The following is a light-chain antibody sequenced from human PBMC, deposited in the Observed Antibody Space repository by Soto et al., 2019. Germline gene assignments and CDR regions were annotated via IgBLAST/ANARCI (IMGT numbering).Light chain of an antibody. Sequence: EIVMTQSPVTLSVSPGERATLSCRASQSVGSNLAWYQQKPGQAPRLLLYGASTRATGIPGRFSGSGSGPDFTLTIASLQSEVFAVYYYPQYNYWSSLGQGTTLEFK. J-gene: IGKJ2*01. CDR2: GAS. V-gene: IGKV3-15*01. CDR1: QSVGSN. CDR3: PQYNYWSS.